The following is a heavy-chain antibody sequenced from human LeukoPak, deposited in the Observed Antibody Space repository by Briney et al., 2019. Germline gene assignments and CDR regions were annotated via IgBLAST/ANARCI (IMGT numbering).Heavy chain of an antibody. J-gene: IGHJ4*02. V-gene: IGHV1-2*02. D-gene: IGHD3-22*01. CDR2: INPNSGGT. Sequence: GASVKVSCKASGYTFTGYYMHWVRQAHGQGLEWMGWINPNSGGTNYAQKFQGRVTMTTDTSTNMVYMELRSLRSDDTAVYYCARGSTHRYYYDSSGYYRGAFDYWGQGTLVTVSS. CDR3: ARGSTHRYYYDSSGYYRGAFDY. CDR1: GYTFTGYY.